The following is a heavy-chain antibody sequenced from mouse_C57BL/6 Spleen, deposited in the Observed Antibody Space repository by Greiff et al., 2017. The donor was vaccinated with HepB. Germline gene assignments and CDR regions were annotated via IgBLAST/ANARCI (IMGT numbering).Heavy chain of an antibody. Sequence: QVQLQQPGAELVKPGASVKLSCKASGYTFTSYWIHWVKQRPGQGLEWIGMIHPNSGSTNYNEKFKSKATLTVDKSSSTAYMQLSSLTSEDSAVYDCASWFPAWFAYWGQGTLVTVSA. CDR1: GYTFTSYW. CDR2: IHPNSGST. CDR3: ASWFPAWFAY. J-gene: IGHJ3*01. V-gene: IGHV1-64*01. D-gene: IGHD2-2*01.